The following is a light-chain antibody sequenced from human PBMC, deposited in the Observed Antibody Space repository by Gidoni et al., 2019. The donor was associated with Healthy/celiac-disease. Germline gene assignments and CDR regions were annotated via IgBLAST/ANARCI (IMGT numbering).Light chain of an antibody. Sequence: DIQTPQSPTSLSASVGDRVTITCQASQDISNYLNWHQQKPGKAPELLFYVASNLETGVPSRFRGSGSGKDFTFPIGGLQPENIATYYGQQYDNLPLTFGGGTKVEIK. J-gene: IGKJ4*01. CDR2: VAS. V-gene: IGKV1-33*01. CDR3: QQYDNLPLT. CDR1: QDISNY.